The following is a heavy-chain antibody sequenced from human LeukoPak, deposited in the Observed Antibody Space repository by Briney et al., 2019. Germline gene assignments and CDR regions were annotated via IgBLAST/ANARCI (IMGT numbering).Heavy chain of an antibody. CDR1: GFTFSSYW. J-gene: IGHJ4*02. D-gene: IGHD3-22*01. CDR2: INSDGSST. Sequence: GGSLRLSCAASGFTFSSYWMHWVRQAPGKGLVWVSRINSDGSSTSYADSVKGRFTISRDNAKNTLYLQMNSLRAEDTAVYYCAKDGPIHPYYDSSGFDYWGQGTLVTVSS. V-gene: IGHV3-74*01. CDR3: AKDGPIHPYYDSSGFDY.